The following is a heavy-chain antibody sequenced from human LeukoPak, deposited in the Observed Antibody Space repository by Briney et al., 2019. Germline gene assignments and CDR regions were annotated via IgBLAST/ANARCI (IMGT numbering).Heavy chain of an antibody. CDR2: IIPIFGTA. CDR1: GGTFSSYA. Sequence: SVKVSCKASGGTFSSYAISWVRHAPGQGLEWMGRIIPIFGTANYAQKFQGRVTITADKSTSTAYMELSSLRSEDTAVYYCARGPRLTYYYDSSGYYLDYWGQGTLVTVSS. V-gene: IGHV1-69*06. D-gene: IGHD3-22*01. CDR3: ARGPRLTYYYDSSGYYLDY. J-gene: IGHJ4*02.